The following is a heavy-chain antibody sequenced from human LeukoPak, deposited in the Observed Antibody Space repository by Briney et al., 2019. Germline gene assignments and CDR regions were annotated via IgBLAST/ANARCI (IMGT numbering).Heavy chain of an antibody. V-gene: IGHV3-33*01. D-gene: IGHD6-13*01. CDR3: ARDDIAAATDAFDI. CDR1: GFTFSSYG. J-gene: IGHJ3*02. CDR2: IWYDGSNK. Sequence: GGSQRLSCAASGFTFSSYGMHWVRQAPGKGLEWVAVIWYDGSNKYYADSVKGRFTISRDNSKNTLYLQMNSLRAEDTAVYYCARDDIAAATDAFDIWGQGTMVTVSS.